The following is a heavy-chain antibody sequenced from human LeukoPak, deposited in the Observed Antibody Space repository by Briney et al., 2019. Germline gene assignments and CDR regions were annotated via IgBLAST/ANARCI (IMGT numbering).Heavy chain of an antibody. CDR3: ARGRNLDV. V-gene: IGHV3-7*01. J-gene: IGHJ6*02. CDR2: IKEDGSEK. Sequence: GGSLRLSCAASGFTFSRYRMSWVRQAPGKGLGWVAHIKEDGSEKYYVDSVKGRFTISRDNAKKSLFLQMNSLRVEDTAVYYCARGRNLDVWGQGTTVTVSS. CDR1: GFTFSRYR.